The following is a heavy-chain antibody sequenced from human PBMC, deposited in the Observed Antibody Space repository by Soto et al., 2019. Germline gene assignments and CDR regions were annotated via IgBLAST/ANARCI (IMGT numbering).Heavy chain of an antibody. CDR1: GYTFSTYG. D-gene: IGHD2-2*02. CDR2: INPLKGDT. CDR3: ARGKVPAAILGAFDL. J-gene: IGHJ3*01. Sequence: QAQLVQSGGEMRKPGATVTVSCKASGYTFSTYGITWVRQAPGQGLEWMGWINPLKGDTNSAARFQDRLTMTTDTSTRTSYMELSSRTSDDTAVYYCARGKVPAAILGAFDLWGQGTVVTVSS. V-gene: IGHV1-18*01.